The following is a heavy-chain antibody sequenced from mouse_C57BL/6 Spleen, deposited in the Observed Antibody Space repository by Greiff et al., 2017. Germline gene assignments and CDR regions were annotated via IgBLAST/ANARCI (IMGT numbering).Heavy chain of an antibody. Sequence: EVMLVESGGGLVKPGGSLKLSCAASGFTFSDYGMHWVRQAPEKGLEWVAYISSGSSTIYYADKVKGRFTISRNNAKNTLCLQITSLRTEDTALYYLAKLYNDSSDWYCDVWGTGTTATVSS. CDR1: GFTFSDYG. V-gene: IGHV5-17*01. CDR2: ISSGSSTI. CDR3: AKLYNDSSDWYCDV. J-gene: IGHJ1*03. D-gene: IGHD1-1*01.